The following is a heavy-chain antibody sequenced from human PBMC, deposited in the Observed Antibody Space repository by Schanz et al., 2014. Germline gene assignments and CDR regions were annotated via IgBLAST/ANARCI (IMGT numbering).Heavy chain of an antibody. CDR1: GGSVSGYF. CDR3: ARGGRYCSGGGCHYPYNYYGMDV. D-gene: IGHD2-15*01. Sequence: VQLQQWGAGRLRPAETLSLPCAVYGGSVSGYFWTWIRQSPRKGLEWIGEINYSGSAHYNPSLTSRLTISMDASKSQLSLKMKSGSAADTAVYYCARGGRYCSGGGCHYPYNYYGMDVWGQGTTVTVSS. J-gene: IGHJ6*02. V-gene: IGHV4-34*01. CDR2: INYSGSA.